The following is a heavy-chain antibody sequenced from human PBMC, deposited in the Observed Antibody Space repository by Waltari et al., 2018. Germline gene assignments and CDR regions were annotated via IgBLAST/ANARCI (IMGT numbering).Heavy chain of an antibody. CDR3: ARQPPNGDYYYYGMDV. CDR2: IKQDGSEK. CDR1: GFTFSSYW. J-gene: IGHJ6*02. V-gene: IGHV3-7*03. D-gene: IGHD4-17*01. Sequence: EVQLVESGGGLVQPGGSLRLSCAASGFTFSSYWMSWVRQAPGKGLEWVANIKQDGSEKDYVDSGKGRFTISRDNGKNSLYLQMNSLKASDTAMYYCARQPPNGDYYYYGMDVWGQGTTVTVSS.